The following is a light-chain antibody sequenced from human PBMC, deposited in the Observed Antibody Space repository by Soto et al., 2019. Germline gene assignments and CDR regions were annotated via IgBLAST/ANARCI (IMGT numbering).Light chain of an antibody. CDR1: SSNIGATYD. J-gene: IGLJ1*01. V-gene: IGLV1-40*01. CDR3: QSYDSSLSAHYV. Sequence: QSVLTQPPSVSGAPGQRVTISCTGSSSNIGATYDVQWYQQLPGTAPKLLIYGNSNRPSGVPDQFSGSKSGTSASLAITGLQADDEADYYCQSYDSSLSAHYVFGTGTKLTVL. CDR2: GNS.